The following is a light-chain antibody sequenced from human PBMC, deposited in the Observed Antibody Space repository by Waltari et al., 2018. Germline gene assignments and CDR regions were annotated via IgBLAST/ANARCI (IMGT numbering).Light chain of an antibody. CDR1: QNVSDN. V-gene: IGKV3D-15*01. Sequence: ILMTQSPVALSVSTGERATLSCRASQNVSDNLAWYQQRPGQAPSLLIYGVSIRAPSVPDRFSGGGSATQVTLTINSLQSSDSALYYCQQYMNWPPGYTFGQGTKVEIK. CDR3: QQYMNWPPGYT. J-gene: IGKJ2*01. CDR2: GVS.